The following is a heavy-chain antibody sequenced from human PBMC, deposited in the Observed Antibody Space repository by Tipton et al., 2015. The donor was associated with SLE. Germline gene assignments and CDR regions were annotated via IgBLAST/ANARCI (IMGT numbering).Heavy chain of an antibody. Sequence: TLSLTCAVYGGSFRGYYWSWLRPPPGKGLEWIGEIDHSGSTNYNPSLKSRVTISVDTSKNQFSLKVTSVTAADTAVYSCARSSGYCAGNSCSTALDHWGLGTLVTVSS. J-gene: IGHJ4*02. CDR3: ARSSGYCAGNSCSTALDH. D-gene: IGHD2-21*02. CDR1: GGSFRGYY. CDR2: IDHSGST. V-gene: IGHV4-34*01.